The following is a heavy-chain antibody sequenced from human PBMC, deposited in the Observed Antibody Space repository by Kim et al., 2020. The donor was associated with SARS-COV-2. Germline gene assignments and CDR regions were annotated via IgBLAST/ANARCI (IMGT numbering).Heavy chain of an antibody. CDR3: ARGRWYYALWSGYKGGEYWFGP. J-gene: IGHJ5*02. CDR1: GFTFSSYD. V-gene: IGHV3-13*01. CDR2: IGTAGDT. Sequence: GGSLRLSCAASGFTFSSYDMHWVRQATGKGLEWVSAIGTAGDTYYPGSVKGRFTISRENAKNSLYLQMNSLRAGDTAVYYCARGRWYYALWSGYKGGEYWFGPWGQGTLVTVSS. D-gene: IGHD3-3*01.